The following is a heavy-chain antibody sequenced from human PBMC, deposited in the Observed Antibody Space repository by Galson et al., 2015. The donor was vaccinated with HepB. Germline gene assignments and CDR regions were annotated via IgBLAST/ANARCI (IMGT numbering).Heavy chain of an antibody. J-gene: IGHJ6*03. CDR2: ISWNSGSI. D-gene: IGHD6-19*01. V-gene: IGHV3-9*01. CDR3: AKDSSGWSYYYMDV. CDR1: GFTFDDYA. Sequence: SLRLSCAASGFTFDDYAMHWVRQAPGKGLEWVSGISWNSGSIGCADSVKGRFTISRDNAKNSLYLQMNSLRAEDTALYYCAKDSSGWSYYYMDVWGKGTTVTVSS.